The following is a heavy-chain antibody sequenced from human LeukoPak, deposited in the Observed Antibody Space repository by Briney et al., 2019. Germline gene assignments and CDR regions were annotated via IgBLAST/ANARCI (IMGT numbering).Heavy chain of an antibody. V-gene: IGHV3-23*01. CDR3: AKASWVSSTDAVR. CDR2: IGGNGET. Sequence: GGSLRFSCAASGLSFSSFAMSWVRQGPARGLEWVSSIGGNGETFYADAVKGRFTLSSDSSRNTVYFQLNNLRVEDTAIYYCAKASWVSSTDAVRWGQGTLVTVSS. J-gene: IGHJ4*02. D-gene: IGHD2/OR15-2a*01. CDR1: GLSFSSFA.